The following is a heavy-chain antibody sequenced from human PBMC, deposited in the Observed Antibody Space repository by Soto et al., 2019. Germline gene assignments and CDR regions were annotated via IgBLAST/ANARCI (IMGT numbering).Heavy chain of an antibody. Sequence: EVQLVESGGGLVQPGGSLRLSCAASGFTFSSYSLNWVRQAPGKGLEWVSYISTSSSTIYYADSVKGRFTISRDNAKHSLYLQMNSLRAEDTAVYYCAREGGYSYGYHYWGQGTLVTVSS. CDR3: AREGGYSYGYHY. D-gene: IGHD5-18*01. CDR1: GFTFSSYS. V-gene: IGHV3-48*01. CDR2: ISTSSSTI. J-gene: IGHJ4*02.